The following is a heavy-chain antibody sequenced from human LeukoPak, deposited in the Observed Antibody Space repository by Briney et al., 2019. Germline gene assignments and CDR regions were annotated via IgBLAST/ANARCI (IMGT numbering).Heavy chain of an antibody. J-gene: IGHJ5*02. CDR2: IYYSGST. V-gene: IGHV4-61*01. Sequence: SETLSLTCTVSGDSVSNGNYYWSWIRQPPGKGLEWIGYIYYSGSTNYNPSLKSRVTISVDTSKNQFSLKLSSVTAADTAVYYCARGDIVVVPAAAPFDPWGQGTLVTVSS. CDR1: GDSVSNGNYY. D-gene: IGHD2-2*01. CDR3: ARGDIVVVPAAAPFDP.